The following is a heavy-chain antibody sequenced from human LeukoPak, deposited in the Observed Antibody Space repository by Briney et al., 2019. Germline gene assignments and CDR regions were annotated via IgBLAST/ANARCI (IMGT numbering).Heavy chain of an antibody. V-gene: IGHV4-59*12. CDR2: IYYSGST. J-gene: IGHJ6*03. D-gene: IGHD3-10*01. CDR3: ARGLYGSGSYYNRYYYYYYMDV. Sequence: AETLSLTCTVSGGSISSYYWSWIRQPPGKGLEWIGYIYYSGSTNYNPSLKSRVTISEDTSKNQFSLKLSSVTAADTAVYYCARGLYGSGSYYNRYYYYYYMDVWGKGTTVTVSS. CDR1: GGSISSYY.